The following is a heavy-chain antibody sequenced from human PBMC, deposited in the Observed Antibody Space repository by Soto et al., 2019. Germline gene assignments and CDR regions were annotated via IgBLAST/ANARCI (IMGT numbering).Heavy chain of an antibody. D-gene: IGHD1-7*01. CDR2: IYRTGST. V-gene: IGHV4-4*02. CDR1: GGSFTSNNW. CDR3: ASRDPGTIVDY. J-gene: IGHJ4*02. Sequence: SETLSLTCAVSGGSFTSNNWWTWVRQPPGQGLEWIGEIYRTGSTNYNPSLKSRVTISLDKSENQFSLKVTSLTAADTAVYYCASRDPGTIVDYWGQGTLVTGSS.